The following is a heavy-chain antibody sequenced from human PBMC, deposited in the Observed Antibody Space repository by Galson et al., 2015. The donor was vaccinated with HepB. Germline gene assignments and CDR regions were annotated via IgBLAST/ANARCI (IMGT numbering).Heavy chain of an antibody. CDR1: GDSVSSNSAA. J-gene: IGHJ6*02. D-gene: IGHD6-19*01. CDR3: ARAPHAVAGRYYYYGMDV. CDR2: TYYRSKWYN. Sequence: CAISGDSVSSNSAAWNWIRQSPSRGLEWLGGTYYRSKWYNDYAVSVKSRITINPDTSKNQFSLQLNSVTPEDTAVYYCARAPHAVAGRYYYYGMDVWGQGTTVTVSS. V-gene: IGHV6-1*01.